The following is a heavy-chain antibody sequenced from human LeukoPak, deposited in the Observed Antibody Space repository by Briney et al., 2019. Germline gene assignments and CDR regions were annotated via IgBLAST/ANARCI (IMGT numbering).Heavy chain of an antibody. CDR3: ARATFGYSSSWYMGYYYYYMDV. D-gene: IGHD6-13*01. CDR2: MNPNSGNT. CDR1: GYTFTSYD. Sequence: ASVKVSCKASGYTFTSYDINWVRQATGQGLEWMGWMNPNSGNTGYAQKFQGRVTITRNTSISTAYMELSSLRSEDTAVYYCARATFGYSSSWYMGYYYYYMDVWGKGTTVTVSS. V-gene: IGHV1-8*03. J-gene: IGHJ6*03.